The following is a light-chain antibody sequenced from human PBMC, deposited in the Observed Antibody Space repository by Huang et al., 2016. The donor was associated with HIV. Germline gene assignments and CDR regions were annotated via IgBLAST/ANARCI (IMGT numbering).Light chain of an antibody. V-gene: IGKV3-11*01. CDR2: DAS. Sequence: EIVLTQSPATLSFFPGQRVSLSCRASQNINTHLAWDQQRPGQPPRLLIYDASSRVPGVPARCSGSGSGTDFTLTISSLESEDFATYYCQQRVNGLTFGGGTKV. CDR1: QNINTH. CDR3: QQRVNGLT. J-gene: IGKJ4*01.